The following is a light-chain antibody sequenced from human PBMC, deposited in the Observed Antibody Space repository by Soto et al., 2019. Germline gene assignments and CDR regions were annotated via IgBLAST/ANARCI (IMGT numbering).Light chain of an antibody. J-gene: IGKJ4*01. CDR2: LGS. CDR1: QSLLHSNGYNY. Sequence: DIVMTQSPLSLPVTPGEPASISCRSSQSLLHSNGYNYLDWYLQKPGQSPQLLIYLGSNRASGVPDRFSGSWSGTEFTLTINSLQSEDFAVYYCQQYDAWPLTFGGGTKVDIK. V-gene: IGKV2-28*01. CDR3: QQYDAWPLT.